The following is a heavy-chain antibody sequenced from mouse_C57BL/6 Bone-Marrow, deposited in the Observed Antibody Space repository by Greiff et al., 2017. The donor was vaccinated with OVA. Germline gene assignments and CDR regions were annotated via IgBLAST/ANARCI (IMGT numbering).Heavy chain of an antibody. CDR3: ARLPYGYDGAWFAY. D-gene: IGHD2-2*01. J-gene: IGHJ3*01. CDR1: GYTFTSYW. CDR2: INPSSGYT. V-gene: IGHV1-7*01. Sequence: VQLQQSGAELAKPGASVTLSCKASGYTFTSYWMHWVKQRPGQGLEWIGYINPSSGYTKYNQKFKDKATLTADKSSSTAYMQLSSLTYEDSAFYYCARLPYGYDGAWFAYWGQGTLVTVSA.